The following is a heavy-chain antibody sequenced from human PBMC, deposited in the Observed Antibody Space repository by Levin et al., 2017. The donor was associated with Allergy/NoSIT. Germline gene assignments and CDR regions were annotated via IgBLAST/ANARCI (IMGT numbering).Heavy chain of an antibody. CDR3: ARAGDTTREFDF. D-gene: IGHD4-17*01. Sequence: GESLKISCAASGFTFSNYDMHWVRQATGKGLEWVSTIGITGDTYYPASVKGRFTISRENAKNSFYLQMNSLRAGDTAVYYCARAGDTTREFDFWGQGTLVTVSS. CDR2: IGITGDT. J-gene: IGHJ4*02. CDR1: GFTFSNYD. V-gene: IGHV3-13*04.